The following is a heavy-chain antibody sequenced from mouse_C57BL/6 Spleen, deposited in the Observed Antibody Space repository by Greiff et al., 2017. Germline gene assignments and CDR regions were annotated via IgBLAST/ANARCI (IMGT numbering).Heavy chain of an antibody. CDR2: INYDGSST. CDR1: GFTFSDYY. CDR3: ARNPPYDYYAMDY. D-gene: IGHD6-5*01. V-gene: IGHV5-16*01. J-gene: IGHJ4*01. Sequence: EVKLVESEGGLVQPGSSMKLSCTASGFTFSDYYMAWVRQVPEKGLEWVANINYDGSSTYYLDSLKSRFIISRDNAKNILYLQMSSLKSEDTATYYCARNPPYDYYAMDYRGQGTSVTVSS.